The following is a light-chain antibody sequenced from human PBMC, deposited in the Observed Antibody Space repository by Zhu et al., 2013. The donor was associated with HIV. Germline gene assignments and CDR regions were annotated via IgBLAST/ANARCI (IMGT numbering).Light chain of an antibody. V-gene: IGLV2-14*01. Sequence: QSALTQPASVSGSPGQSITISCTGTSSDVGGYNYVSWYQHHPGKAPKLMIYEVSNRPSGVSNRFSGSKSGDTASLTISGLQAEDEADYHCCTYARGNTWVFGGGTKVTVL. CDR3: CTYARGNTWV. J-gene: IGLJ3*02. CDR2: EVS. CDR1: SSDVGGYNY.